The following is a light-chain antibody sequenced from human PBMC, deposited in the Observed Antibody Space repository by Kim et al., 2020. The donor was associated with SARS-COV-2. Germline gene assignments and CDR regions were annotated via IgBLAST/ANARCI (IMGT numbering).Light chain of an antibody. CDR2: MAS. CDR3: QQYKSYWA. V-gene: IGKV1-5*03. J-gene: IGKJ1*01. Sequence: SASVGDTVTITCRASQSISTWLAWYQQNPGKAPTLLIYMASTLESGVPSRFRGSGSGTEFTLTISSLQPDDFATYYCQQYKSYWAFGQGTKVDIK. CDR1: QSISTW.